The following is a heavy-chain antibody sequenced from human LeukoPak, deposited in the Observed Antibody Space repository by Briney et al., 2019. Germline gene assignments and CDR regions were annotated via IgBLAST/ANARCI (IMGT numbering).Heavy chain of an antibody. CDR1: GDSINGYY. Sequence: SETLSLTCTVSGDSINGYYWSWIRQPPGKGLEWIGFIYSGGSTNYNPSLKSRVTISVDTSKNQFALRVNSVTAADTAVYYCARVLAEMAAVWRDDVFDIWGQGTMVTVSS. CDR2: IYSGGST. CDR3: ARVLAEMAAVWRDDVFDI. D-gene: IGHD5-24*01. J-gene: IGHJ3*02. V-gene: IGHV4-59*01.